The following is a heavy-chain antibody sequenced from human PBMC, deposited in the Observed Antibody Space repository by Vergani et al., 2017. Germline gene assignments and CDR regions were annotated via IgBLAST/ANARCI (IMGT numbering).Heavy chain of an antibody. D-gene: IGHD3-3*01. J-gene: IGHJ5*02. CDR2: IYYSGST. CDR3: ARVRMDFWSGSYRFDP. CDR1: GGSISSSSYY. Sequence: QLQLQESGPGLVKPSETLSFTCTVSGGSISSSSYYWGWIRQPPGKGLEWIGSIYYSGSTYYNPSLKSRVTISVDTSKNQFSLKLSSVTAADTAVYYCARVRMDFWSGSYRFDPWGQGTLVTVSS. V-gene: IGHV4-39*07.